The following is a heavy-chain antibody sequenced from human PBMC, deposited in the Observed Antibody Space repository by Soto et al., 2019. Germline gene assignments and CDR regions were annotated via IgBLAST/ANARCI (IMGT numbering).Heavy chain of an antibody. Sequence: LALTCTVSGGSSSSGEYYWSGVRQAPWKGLEWVGYIYYSASTYHEPSLESRVTISADTSKNQFSLSLNSVTAADTAVYYCARGGAVLSSPFDNWGQGTPVT. CDR1: GGSSSSGEYY. CDR2: IYYSAST. J-gene: IGHJ4*02. D-gene: IGHD2-15*01. CDR3: ARGGAVLSSPFDN. V-gene: IGHV4-30-4*01.